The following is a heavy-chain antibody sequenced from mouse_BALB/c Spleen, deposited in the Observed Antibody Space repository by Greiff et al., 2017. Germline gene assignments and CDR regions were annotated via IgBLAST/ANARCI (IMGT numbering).Heavy chain of an antibody. Sequence: EVQLQQSGAELVKPGASVKLSCTASGFNIKDTYMHWVKQRPEQGLEWIGRIDPANGNTKYDPKFQGKATITADTSSNTAYLQLSSLTSEDTAVYYCARPYYYGSSYVPYYAMDYWGQGTSVTVSS. CDR2: IDPANGNT. CDR3: ARPYYYGSSYVPYYAMDY. J-gene: IGHJ4*01. CDR1: GFNIKDTY. D-gene: IGHD1-1*01. V-gene: IGHV14-3*02.